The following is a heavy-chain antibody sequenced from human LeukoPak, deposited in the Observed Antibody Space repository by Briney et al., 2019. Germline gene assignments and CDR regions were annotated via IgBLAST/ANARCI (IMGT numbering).Heavy chain of an antibody. J-gene: IGHJ4*02. Sequence: GGSLRLSCAASGFTFSSYGMSWVRQAPGKGLEWVSSISKSAGRTYYADSVKGRFTISRDNSKNTLYLQMNSLRAEDTAIYYCAKRDTTGLYYFDYWGQGTLVTVSS. D-gene: IGHD2-8*01. CDR3: AKRDTTGLYYFDY. V-gene: IGHV3-23*01. CDR1: GFTFSSYG. CDR2: ISKSAGRT.